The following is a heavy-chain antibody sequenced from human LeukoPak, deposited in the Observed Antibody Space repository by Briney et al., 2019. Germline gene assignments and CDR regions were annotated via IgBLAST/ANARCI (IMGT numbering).Heavy chain of an antibody. CDR2: IYYSGST. CDR3: AREDSSGWYKAFDI. Sequence: PSETLSLTCTVSGGSISSYYWSWIRRPPGKGLEWIGYIYYSGSTNYNPSLKSRVTISVDTSKNQFSLKLSSVTAADTAVYYCAREDSSGWYKAFDIWGQGTMVTVSS. V-gene: IGHV4-59*01. CDR1: GGSISSYY. J-gene: IGHJ3*02. D-gene: IGHD6-19*01.